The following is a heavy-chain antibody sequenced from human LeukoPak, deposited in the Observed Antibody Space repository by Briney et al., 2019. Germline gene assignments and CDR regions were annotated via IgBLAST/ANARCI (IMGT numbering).Heavy chain of an antibody. D-gene: IGHD2-2*01. CDR2: ISYDGSNK. CDR1: GFTFSSYA. Sequence: GGSLRLSCAASGFTFSSYAMHWVRQAPGKGLEWVAVISYDGSNKYYADSVKGRFTISRDNSKTTLYLQMNSLRAEDTAVYYCAREGEDCSSTSCYGGYLDYWGQGTLVTVSS. J-gene: IGHJ4*02. V-gene: IGHV3-30-3*01. CDR3: AREGEDCSSTSCYGGYLDY.